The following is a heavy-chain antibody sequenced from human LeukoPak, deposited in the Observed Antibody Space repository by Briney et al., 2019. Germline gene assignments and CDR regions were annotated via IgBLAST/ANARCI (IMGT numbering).Heavy chain of an antibody. CDR2: IIPIFGTA. J-gene: IGHJ4*02. V-gene: IGHV1-69*13. CDR1: GGTFSSYA. Sequence: ASVKVSWKASGGTFSSYAISWVRQAPGQGLEWMGGIIPIFGTANYAQKFQGRVTITADESTSTAYMELSSLRSEDTAVYYCARAGDSAMFTLDYWGQGTLVTVSS. CDR3: ARAGDSAMFTLDY. D-gene: IGHD5-18*01.